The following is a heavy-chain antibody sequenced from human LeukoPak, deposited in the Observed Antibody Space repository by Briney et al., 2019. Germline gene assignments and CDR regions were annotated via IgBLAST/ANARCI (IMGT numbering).Heavy chain of an antibody. CDR3: TKDPQGAGSFDY. J-gene: IGHJ4*02. CDR2: ISWNSGST. D-gene: IGHD3-10*01. Sequence: GRSLRLSCAASGFTFDDYAMHWVRQAPGKGLEWVSGISWNSGSTGYADSVKGRFTISRDNAKNSLYLQMNSLRAEDTALYYCTKDPQGAGSFDYWGQGTLLTVSS. CDR1: GFTFDDYA. V-gene: IGHV3-9*01.